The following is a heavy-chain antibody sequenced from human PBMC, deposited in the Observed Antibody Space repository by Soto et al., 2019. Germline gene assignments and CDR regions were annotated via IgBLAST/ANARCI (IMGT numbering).Heavy chain of an antibody. CDR3: ARVTKRGYSYGLYYFDY. CDR1: GFTVSSNY. V-gene: IGHV3-53*01. Sequence: GGSLRLSCAASGFTVSSNYMSWVRQAPGKGLEWVSVIYSGGSTYYADSVKGRFTISRDNSKNTLYLQMNSLRAEDTAVYYCARVTKRGYSYGLYYFDYWGQGTLVTVSS. CDR2: IYSGGST. D-gene: IGHD5-18*01. J-gene: IGHJ4*02.